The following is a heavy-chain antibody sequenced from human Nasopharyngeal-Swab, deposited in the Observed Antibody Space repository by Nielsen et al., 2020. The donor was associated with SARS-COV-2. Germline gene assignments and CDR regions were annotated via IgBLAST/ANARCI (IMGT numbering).Heavy chain of an antibody. CDR2: ISWNSGSI. J-gene: IGHJ6*02. Sequence: VRQAPGKGLEWVSGISWNSGSIGHADSVKGRFTISRDNAKNSLYLQMNSLRAEDTALYYCAKVVAAHYYYYGMDVWGQGTTVTVSS. D-gene: IGHD2-15*01. CDR3: AKVVAAHYYYYGMDV. V-gene: IGHV3-9*01.